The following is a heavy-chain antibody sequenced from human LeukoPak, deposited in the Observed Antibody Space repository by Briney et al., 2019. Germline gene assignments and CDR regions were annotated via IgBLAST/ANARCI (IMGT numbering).Heavy chain of an antibody. CDR3: ARGPPPDFDC. J-gene: IGHJ4*02. CDR2: ISYSGST. CDR1: GGSIRSYY. Sequence: SETLSLTCTVSGGSIRSYYWSWIRQPPGQGLEWIGYISYSGSTNYNASLESRVTMSVDTSKNQFSLKLSSVTAADTAVYYCARGPPPDFDCWGQGTLVTVSS. V-gene: IGHV4-59*12.